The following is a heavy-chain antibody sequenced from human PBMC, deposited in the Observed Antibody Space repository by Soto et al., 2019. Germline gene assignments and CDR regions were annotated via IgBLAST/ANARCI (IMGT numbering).Heavy chain of an antibody. Sequence: PGGSLRLSCAASGFSFSNYAMNWVRQAPGKGLEWVSTISGSGRSTYYADSVKGRFTISRDNSKNTLSLQMNSLRTEDTAVYFCAKGTAAGTWYNWFDSWGQGILVTVS. CDR3: AKGTAAGTWYNWFDS. CDR2: ISGSGRST. V-gene: IGHV3-23*01. J-gene: IGHJ5*01. CDR1: GFSFSNYA. D-gene: IGHD6-13*01.